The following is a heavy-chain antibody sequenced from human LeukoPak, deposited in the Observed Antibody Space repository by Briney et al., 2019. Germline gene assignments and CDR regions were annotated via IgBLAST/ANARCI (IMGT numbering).Heavy chain of an antibody. CDR1: GLTFSDYY. Sequence: GESLRLSCAASGLTFSDYYMSWIRQAPGKGLEWVSYISSSGSTIYYADSVKGRFTISRDNAKNSLYLQMNSLRAEDTAVYYCARVKRTTVTYSYYMDVWGKGTTVTVSS. CDR3: ARVKRTTVTYSYYMDV. V-gene: IGHV3-11*04. D-gene: IGHD4-11*01. J-gene: IGHJ6*03. CDR2: ISSSGSTI.